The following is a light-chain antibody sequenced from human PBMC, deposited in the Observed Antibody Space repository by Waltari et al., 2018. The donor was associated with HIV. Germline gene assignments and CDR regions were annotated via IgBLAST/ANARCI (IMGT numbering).Light chain of an antibody. CDR1: NSNIGSNT. CDR3: AAWDDSLNGEVV. CDR2: GNT. Sequence: QSVLTQPPSASGTPGQRVTISCSGRNSNIGSNTVNWYQQLPGTAPKLLIYGNTQRPSGVPDPFSGAKSGTPASLAIRGLQSEDEADYYCAAWDDSLNGEVVFGGGTKLTVL. V-gene: IGLV1-44*01. J-gene: IGLJ2*01.